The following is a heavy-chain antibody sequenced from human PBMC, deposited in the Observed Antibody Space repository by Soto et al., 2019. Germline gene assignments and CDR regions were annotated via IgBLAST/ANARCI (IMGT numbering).Heavy chain of an antibody. Sequence: ETLSLTCAVSGYSISSGYYWDWIRQPPGKGLERIGSIYHSGSTYYNPSLKSRVTISADTSNNQFSLRLSSVTAADTAVYYCAREVSSAFDIWGQGTMVTVSS. D-gene: IGHD2-8*01. CDR2: IYHSGST. V-gene: IGHV4-38-2*02. CDR3: AREVSSAFDI. J-gene: IGHJ3*02. CDR1: GYSISSGYY.